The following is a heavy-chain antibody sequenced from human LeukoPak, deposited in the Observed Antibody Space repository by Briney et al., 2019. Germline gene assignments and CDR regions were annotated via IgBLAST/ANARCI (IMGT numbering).Heavy chain of an antibody. CDR1: GGSMKNSF. Sequence: PSETLSLTCSDSGGSMKNSFWSWIRQPPGKGLEWIGYVSDTGITNSNPSLKSRVTFSIDTSKDQFYLKLRSVTAADTALYFCARNRFQLSGAYWFDPWGRGTLVTVSS. CDR3: ARNRFQLSGAYWFDP. V-gene: IGHV4-59*01. D-gene: IGHD2/OR15-2a*01. CDR2: VSDTGIT. J-gene: IGHJ5*02.